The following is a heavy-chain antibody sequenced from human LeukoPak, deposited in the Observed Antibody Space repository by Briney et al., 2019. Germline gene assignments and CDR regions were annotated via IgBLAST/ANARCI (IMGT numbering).Heavy chain of an antibody. Sequence: PSETLTLTCTVSGGSISSSNYYWGWIRQPPGKGLEWIGSIYYSGSTYYNPSLKSRVTISVDTSKNQFSLKLSSVTAADTAIYYCARDLSFDWFPYYFDYWGQGILVTVSS. CDR1: GGSISSSNYY. CDR3: ARDLSFDWFPYYFDY. CDR2: IYYSGST. V-gene: IGHV4-39*07. J-gene: IGHJ4*02. D-gene: IGHD3-9*01.